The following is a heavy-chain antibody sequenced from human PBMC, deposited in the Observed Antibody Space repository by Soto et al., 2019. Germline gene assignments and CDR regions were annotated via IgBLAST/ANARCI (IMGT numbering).Heavy chain of an antibody. CDR3: ARRECSGGTCSFDH. D-gene: IGHD2-15*01. J-gene: IGHJ4*02. V-gene: IGHV4-39*01. Sequence: SETLSLTCAVSGGSISTSNWWSWVRQPPGKGLEWIGSIHYSGSTYYNPSLNSRVTISVDTSKNQFSLKLTSVTAADTAVYYCARRECSGGTCSFDHWGQGTLVTVSS. CDR2: IHYSGST. CDR1: GGSISTSNW.